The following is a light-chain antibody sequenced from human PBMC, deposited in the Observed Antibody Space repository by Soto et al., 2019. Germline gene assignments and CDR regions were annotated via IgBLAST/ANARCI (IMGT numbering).Light chain of an antibody. Sequence: QSVLTQPPSLSAAPGQRVTISCSGSSSNLGKNYVSWFQQFPGTAPKLLIYGNSNRPSGVPDRFSGSKSGTSASLAITGLQAEDEADYYCQSYDSSLSGSVVFGGGTKLTVL. V-gene: IGLV1-40*01. CDR2: GNS. CDR1: SSNLGKNY. CDR3: QSYDSSLSGSVV. J-gene: IGLJ2*01.